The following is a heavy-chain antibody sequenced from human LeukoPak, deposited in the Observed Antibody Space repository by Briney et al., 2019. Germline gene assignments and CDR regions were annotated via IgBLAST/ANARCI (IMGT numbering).Heavy chain of an antibody. Sequence: ASVKVSCKASGYTFTSYAIHWVRQAPGQGLEWMGWISADNGNTNYAQKLQGRVTMTTDTSTSTAYMELRSLRSDDTAVYYCARVRGWLQVSDYWGQGTLVTVSS. D-gene: IGHD5-24*01. CDR2: ISADNGNT. V-gene: IGHV1-18*01. J-gene: IGHJ4*02. CDR3: ARVRGWLQVSDY. CDR1: GYTFTSYA.